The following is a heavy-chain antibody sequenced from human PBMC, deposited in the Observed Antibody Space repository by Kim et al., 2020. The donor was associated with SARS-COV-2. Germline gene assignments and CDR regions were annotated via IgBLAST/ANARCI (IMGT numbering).Heavy chain of an antibody. V-gene: IGHV6-1*01. Sequence: VSVKNRITTNPDPSKNQFSLQLNSVTPEDTAVYYCARDQDYYGSGNSFDYWGQGTLVTVSS. D-gene: IGHD3-10*01. CDR3: ARDQDYYGSGNSFDY. J-gene: IGHJ4*02.